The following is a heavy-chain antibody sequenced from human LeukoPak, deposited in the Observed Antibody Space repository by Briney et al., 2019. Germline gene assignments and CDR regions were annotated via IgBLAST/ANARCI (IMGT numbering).Heavy chain of an antibody. D-gene: IGHD3-22*01. V-gene: IGHV4-59*01. Sequence: KPSETLSLTCTVSGGSISSYYWSWIRQPPGKGLEWIGSIYYSGSTNYNPSLKSRVTISVDTSKNQFSLKLSSVTAADTAVYYCARVLYYYDSSGYYYDAFDIWGQGTMVTVSS. J-gene: IGHJ3*02. CDR2: IYYSGST. CDR1: GGSISSYY. CDR3: ARVLYYYDSSGYYYDAFDI.